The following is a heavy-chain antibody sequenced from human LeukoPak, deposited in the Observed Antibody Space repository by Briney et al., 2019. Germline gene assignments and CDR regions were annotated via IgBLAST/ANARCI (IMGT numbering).Heavy chain of an antibody. J-gene: IGHJ4*02. V-gene: IGHV3-7*01. CDR2: IKGDGSEL. CDR1: GFTFSRYW. D-gene: IGHD5-12*01. Sequence: GGSLRLSCAASGFTFSRYWMNWVRQAPGKGLEWVATIKGDGSELAYVDSVKGRFTISRDNAKNTLYLQMNNLRADDTAVYYCAGGRLVATSKAVAIDYWGQGALVTVSS. CDR3: AGGRLVATSKAVAIDY.